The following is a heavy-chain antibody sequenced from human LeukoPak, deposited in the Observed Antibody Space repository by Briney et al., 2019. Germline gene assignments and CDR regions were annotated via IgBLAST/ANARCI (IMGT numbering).Heavy chain of an antibody. CDR3: ARGGYYDSSSYYLFDY. D-gene: IGHD3-22*01. Sequence: GRSLRLSCAASGFTFSDYGMHWVRQAPGKGLEWVAIIWCDGSKKYYADSVKGRFTISRDNSKNTLYLQMNSLRAEDTALYYCARGGYYDSSSYYLFDYWGQGTLVTVSS. CDR2: IWCDGSKK. J-gene: IGHJ4*02. V-gene: IGHV3-33*01. CDR1: GFTFSDYG.